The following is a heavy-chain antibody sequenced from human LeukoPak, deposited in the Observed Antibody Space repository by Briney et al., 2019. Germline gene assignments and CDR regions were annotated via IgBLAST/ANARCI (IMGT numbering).Heavy chain of an antibody. CDR3: NQIDY. J-gene: IGHJ4*02. CDR1: GFNFSSYG. V-gene: IGHV3-30*02. Sequence: GGSLRLSCAASGFNFSSYGLHWVRQAPGKGLEWVAFIRNDGSNKYYADSVRGRFTISRDNSKNTLYLQMNSLRPEDTALYYCNQIDYWGQGTLVTVSS. CDR2: IRNDGSNK.